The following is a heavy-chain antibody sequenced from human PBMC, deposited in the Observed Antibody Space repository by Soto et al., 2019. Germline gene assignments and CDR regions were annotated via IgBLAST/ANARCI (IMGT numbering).Heavy chain of an antibody. D-gene: IGHD2-21*02. Sequence: QVQLVQSGAEVQEPGASVRVSCKASGYTFTNFYIHWVRQAPGQGLEWMGILNPSGGSTKYAQKLQGRVTLTRDTSTSTVYMELSSLKSEDTAVYYCARLLVPYCGGDCFSGFDYWAQGTLVTVSS. J-gene: IGHJ4*02. CDR2: LNPSGGST. V-gene: IGHV1-46*01. CDR3: ARLLVPYCGGDCFSGFDY. CDR1: GYTFTNFY.